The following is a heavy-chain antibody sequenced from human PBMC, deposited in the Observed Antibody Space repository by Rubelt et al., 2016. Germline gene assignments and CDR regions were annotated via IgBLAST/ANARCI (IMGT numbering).Heavy chain of an antibody. CDR3: AKDVGAAGTDFDY. V-gene: IGHV3-33*06. Sequence: GGVVQPGRSLRLSCAASGFTFSSYGMHWVRQAPGKGLEWVAVIWYDGSNKYYADSVKGRFTISRDNSKNTLYLQMNSLRAEDTAVYYCAKDVGAAGTDFDYWGQGTLVTVSS. J-gene: IGHJ4*02. CDR2: IWYDGSNK. D-gene: IGHD6-13*01. CDR1: GFTFSSYG.